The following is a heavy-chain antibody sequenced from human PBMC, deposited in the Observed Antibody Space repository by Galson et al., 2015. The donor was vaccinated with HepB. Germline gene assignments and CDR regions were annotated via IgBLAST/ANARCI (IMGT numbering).Heavy chain of an antibody. Sequence: SVKVSCKASGYTFTSYYMHWVRQAPGQGLEWMGIINPSGGSTSYAQKFQGRVTMTRDTSTGTVYMELSSLRSEDTAVYYCARDRTDPPGYCSGGSCYSGAFDIWGQGTMVTVSS. CDR1: GYTFTSYY. V-gene: IGHV1-46*01. D-gene: IGHD2-15*01. CDR2: INPSGGST. J-gene: IGHJ3*02. CDR3: ARDRTDPPGYCSGGSCYSGAFDI.